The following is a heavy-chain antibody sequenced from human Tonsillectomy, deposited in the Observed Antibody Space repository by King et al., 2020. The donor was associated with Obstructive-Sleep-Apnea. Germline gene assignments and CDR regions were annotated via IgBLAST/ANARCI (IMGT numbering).Heavy chain of an antibody. J-gene: IGHJ4*02. D-gene: IGHD6-19*01. CDR2: ISGSGGST. CDR3: AKEPGIAVAGTLDY. Sequence: EVQLVESGGGLVQPGGSLRLSCAVSGITFSTYAMSWVRQAPGKGLEWVSAISGSGGSTYYADSVKGRFTISRDNSKNTMYLQMNSLRAEDTAVYYCAKEPGIAVAGTLDYWSQGTLVTVSS. CDR1: GITFSTYA. V-gene: IGHV3-23*04.